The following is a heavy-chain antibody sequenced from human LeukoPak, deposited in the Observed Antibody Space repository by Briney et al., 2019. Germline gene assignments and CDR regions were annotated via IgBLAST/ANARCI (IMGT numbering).Heavy chain of an antibody. CDR2: ISSTGGST. J-gene: IGHJ6*01. D-gene: IGHD1-26*01. CDR1: GFTFNNYA. V-gene: IGHV3-23*01. CDR3: ARGPSGNYHPALHGLDV. Sequence: GGSLRLSCAASGFTFNNYAMTWFRRPPGKGLEWVSFISSTGGSTYYADSVKGRFTISRDNSKNTLDLEMNRLRAEDTAVYYCARGPSGNYHPALHGLDVWGQGATVTVSS.